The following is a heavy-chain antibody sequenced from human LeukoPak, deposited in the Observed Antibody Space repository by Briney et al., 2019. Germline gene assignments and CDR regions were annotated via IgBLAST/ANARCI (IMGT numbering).Heavy chain of an antibody. CDR1: GFTFSSYA. CDR3: ARDRGVTPECYFDY. CDR2: ISYDGSNK. D-gene: IGHD4-23*01. J-gene: IGHJ4*02. V-gene: IGHV3-30-3*01. Sequence: PGGSLRLSCAASGFTFSSYAMHWVRQAPGKGLEWVAVISYDGSNKYYADSVKGRFTISRDNSKNTLYLQMNSLRAEDTAVYYCARDRGVTPECYFDYWGQGTLVTVSS.